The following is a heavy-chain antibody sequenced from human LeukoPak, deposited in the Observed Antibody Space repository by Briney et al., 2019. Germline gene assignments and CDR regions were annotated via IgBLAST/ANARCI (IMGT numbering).Heavy chain of an antibody. V-gene: IGHV3-74*01. J-gene: IGHJ4*02. D-gene: IGHD4-17*01. CDR2: INIDGST. CDR1: GLTFSTYW. CDR3: ARSPYGGYGDN. Sequence: GGSLRLSCAASGLTFSTYWMYWVRQAPGKGLVWVSRINIDGSTSYADSVKGRFTISRDNARNTLDLQMNSLRAEDTAVYYCARSPYGGYGDNWGQGTLVTVSS.